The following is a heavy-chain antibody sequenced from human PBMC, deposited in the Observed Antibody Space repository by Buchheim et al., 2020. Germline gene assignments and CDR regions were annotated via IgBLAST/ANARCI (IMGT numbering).Heavy chain of an antibody. J-gene: IGHJ4*02. Sequence: QVELVESGGGLVKPGGSLRLSCATSGFVFNDFYMTWIRQAPGKGLEWVSYISHSGSNINYADSVKGRFTISRDNDKNSLYLQMHSLRVEDTALYYCAREGIASSKFDYWGQGTL. V-gene: IGHV3-11*01. D-gene: IGHD6-13*01. CDR3: AREGIASSKFDY. CDR2: ISHSGSNI. CDR1: GFVFNDFY.